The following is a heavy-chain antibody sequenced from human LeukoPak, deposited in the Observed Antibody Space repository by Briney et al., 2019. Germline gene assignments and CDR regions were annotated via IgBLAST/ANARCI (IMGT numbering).Heavy chain of an antibody. CDR2: IYYSGST. CDR3: ARAAGGELPDY. Sequence: SSETLSLTCTVSGGSISSYYWSWIRQPPGKGLEWIGYIYYSGSTNYNPSLKSRVTISVDTSKNQFSLKLSSVTAADTAVYYCARAAGGELPDYWGQGTLVTVSS. D-gene: IGHD3-16*01. CDR1: GGSISSYY. V-gene: IGHV4-59*01. J-gene: IGHJ4*02.